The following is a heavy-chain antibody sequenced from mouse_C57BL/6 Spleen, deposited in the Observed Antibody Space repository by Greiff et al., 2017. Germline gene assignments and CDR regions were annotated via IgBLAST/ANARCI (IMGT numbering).Heavy chain of an antibody. D-gene: IGHD1-2*01. CDR1: GYSFTDYN. CDR3: ARRGCNGYSIAY. V-gene: IGHV1-39*01. Sequence: VQLQQPGPELVKPGASVKISCKASGYSFTDYNMNWVKQSNGNSLEWIGVINPNCGTTSYNQKFKGKATLTVDPSSSTAYMQLSSLTSEDSAVYYCARRGCNGYSIAYWGQGTSVTVSS. CDR2: INPNCGTT. J-gene: IGHJ4*01.